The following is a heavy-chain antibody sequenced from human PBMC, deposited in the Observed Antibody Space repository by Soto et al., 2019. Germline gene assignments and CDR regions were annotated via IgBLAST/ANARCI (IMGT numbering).Heavy chain of an antibody. CDR1: GYTFTKFH. Sequence: GSVKVSCKASGYTFTKFHIHGVRHAPGQGLEWMGMIDPSGGVTRDAQRFQGRITMTSDTSTSSVYMELRGLTPEYTAVYYCERDVIGHDNYETIGYFFDHWG. CDR3: ERDVIGHDNYETIGYFFDH. D-gene: IGHD3-16*01. J-gene: IGHJ4*01. V-gene: IGHV1-46*01. CDR2: IDPSGGVT.